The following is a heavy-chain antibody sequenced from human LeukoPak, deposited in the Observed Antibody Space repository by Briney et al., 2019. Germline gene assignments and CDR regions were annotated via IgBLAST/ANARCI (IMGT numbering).Heavy chain of an antibody. D-gene: IGHD5-12*01. CDR1: GGTFSSYA. CDR3: AREPPRPPYTFNVDIVANKLPYYGKEV. V-gene: IGHV1-69*04. CDR2: IIPILGIA. Sequence: SVKVSCMASGGTFSSYAISWVRQAPGQGLEWMGRIIPILGIANYAQKFQGRVTITADKSTSTAYMELSSLRSEDTAVYYCAREPPRPPYTFNVDIVANKLPYYGKEVWGPGTKVNGSS. J-gene: IGHJ6*02.